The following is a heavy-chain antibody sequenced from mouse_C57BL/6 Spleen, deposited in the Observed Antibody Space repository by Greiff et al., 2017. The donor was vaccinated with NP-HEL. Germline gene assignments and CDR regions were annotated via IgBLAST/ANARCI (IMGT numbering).Heavy chain of an antibody. CDR2: ISNGGGST. CDR1: GFTFSDYY. Sequence: EVKLVESGGGLVQPGGSLKLSCAASGFTFSDYYMYWVRQTPEKRLEWVAYISNGGGSTYYPVTVKGRFTIPRDNAKNTLYLQMSRLKSEDTAMYYCARHGGTSYAMDYWGQGTSVTVSS. D-gene: IGHD3-3*01. V-gene: IGHV5-12*01. J-gene: IGHJ4*01. CDR3: ARHGGTSYAMDY.